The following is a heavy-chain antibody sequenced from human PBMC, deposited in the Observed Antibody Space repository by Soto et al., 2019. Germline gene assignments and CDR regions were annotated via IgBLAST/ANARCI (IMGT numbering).Heavy chain of an antibody. CDR2: IIPILRMA. V-gene: IGHV1-69*02. J-gene: IGHJ4*02. Sequence: QVQLVQSGAEVKMPGSSVKVSCTASGGTFTSYTFSWVRQVPGQGLEWMGRIIPILRMADFAQKFQGRVTINADEYTSTVYMKLSSLRSEDTAVYYCATSYGSGSAHVDYWGQGTLVTVS. D-gene: IGHD3-10*01. CDR3: ATSYGSGSAHVDY. CDR1: GGTFTSYT.